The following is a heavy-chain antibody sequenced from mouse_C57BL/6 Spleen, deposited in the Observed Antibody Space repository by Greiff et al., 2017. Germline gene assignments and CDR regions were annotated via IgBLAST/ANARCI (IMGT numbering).Heavy chain of an antibody. CDR1: GFTFSDYY. CDR3: ARDHGYEGYFDY. V-gene: IGHV5-16*01. J-gene: IGHJ2*01. CDR2: INYDGSST. Sequence: EVQVVESEGGLVQPGSSMKLSCTASGFTFSDYYMAWVRQVPEKGLEWVANINYDGSSTYYLDSLKSRFIISRDNAKNILYLQMSSLKSEDTATYYCARDHGYEGYFDYWGQGTTLTVSS. D-gene: IGHD2-2*01.